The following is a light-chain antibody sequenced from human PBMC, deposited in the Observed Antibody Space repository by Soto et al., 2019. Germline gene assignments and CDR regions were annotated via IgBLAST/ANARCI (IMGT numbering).Light chain of an antibody. J-gene: IGKJ1*01. V-gene: IGKV3-20*01. Sequence: TVFTQSPCTLSLSPGERATLSCRASQSISTSYLAWYQQKPGHAPRLLLYGAYNRATGIPDRFSGSGSGTDFTLTISRLEPEDFAMYYCQQYGGSPWTFGQGTKVDIK. CDR3: QQYGGSPWT. CDR2: GAY. CDR1: QSISTSY.